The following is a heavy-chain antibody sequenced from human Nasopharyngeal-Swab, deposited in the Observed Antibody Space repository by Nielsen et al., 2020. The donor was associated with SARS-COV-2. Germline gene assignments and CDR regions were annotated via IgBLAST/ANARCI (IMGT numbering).Heavy chain of an antibody. CDR3: ARDRRDDFWSGYYYYYYYGMDV. D-gene: IGHD3-3*01. V-gene: IGHV4-30-4*01. J-gene: IGHJ6*02. CDR2: IYYSGST. Sequence: SETLSLTCAVSGGSISSGGYYWSWIRQPPGKGLEWIGYIYYSGSTYYNPSLKSRVTISVDTSKNQFSLKLSSVTAADTAVYYCARDRRDDFWSGYYYYYYYGMDVWGQGTTVTVSS. CDR1: GGSISSGGYY.